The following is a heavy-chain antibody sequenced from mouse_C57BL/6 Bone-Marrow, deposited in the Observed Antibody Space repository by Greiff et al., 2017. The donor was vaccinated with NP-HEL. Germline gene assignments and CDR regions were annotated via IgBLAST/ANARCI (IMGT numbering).Heavy chain of an antibody. V-gene: IGHV3-6*01. CDR1: GYSITSGYY. CDR2: ISYDGSN. J-gene: IGHJ3*01. CDR3: ARGSNPWFAY. D-gene: IGHD4-1*01. Sequence: VQLKESGPGLVKPSQSLSLTCSVTGYSITSGYYWNWIRQFPGNKLEWMGYISYDGSNNYNPSLKNRISITRDTSKNQFFLKLNSVTTEDTATYYCARGSNPWFAYWGQGTLVTVSA.